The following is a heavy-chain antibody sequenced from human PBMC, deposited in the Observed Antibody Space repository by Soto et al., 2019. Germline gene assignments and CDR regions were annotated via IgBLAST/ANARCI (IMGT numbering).Heavy chain of an antibody. CDR2: INPNSGGT. V-gene: IGHV1-2*04. D-gene: IGHD2-8*01. CDR3: ARDLGLLKSMFDY. J-gene: IGHJ4*02. Sequence: ASVKVSCKASGYTFTGYYMHWVRQAPGQGLEWMGWINPNSGGTNYAQKFQGWVTMTRDTSISTAYMDLNSLRVEDTAVYYCARDLGLLKSMFDYWGQGTLVTVSS. CDR1: GYTFTGYY.